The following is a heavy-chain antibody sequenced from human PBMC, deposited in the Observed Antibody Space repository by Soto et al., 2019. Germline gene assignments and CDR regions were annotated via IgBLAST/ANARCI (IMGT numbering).Heavy chain of an antibody. CDR2: ISSSGSTI. CDR1: GFTFSSYE. Sequence: GGSLRLSCASSGFTFSSYEMNWVRQAPGKGLEWVSYISSSGSTIYYADSVKGRFTISRDNAKNSLYLQMNSLRAEDTAVYYCAREVWSMYYFDYWGQGTLVPSPQ. J-gene: IGHJ4*02. CDR3: AREVWSMYYFDY. V-gene: IGHV3-48*03. D-gene: IGHD1-1*01.